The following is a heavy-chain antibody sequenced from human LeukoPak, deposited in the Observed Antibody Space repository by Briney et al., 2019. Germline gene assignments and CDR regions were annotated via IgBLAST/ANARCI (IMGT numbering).Heavy chain of an antibody. CDR3: AKDPTYYDFWSGYLTDNYYYYYMDV. J-gene: IGHJ6*03. CDR2: ISGGGGST. D-gene: IGHD3-3*01. CDR1: GFTFSSYA. V-gene: IGHV3-23*01. Sequence: GGSLRLSCAASGFTFSSYAMSWVRQAPGKGLEWVSAISGGGGSTYYADSVKGRFTISRDNSKNTLYLQMNSLRAEDTAVYYCAKDPTYYDFWSGYLTDNYYYYYMDVWGKGTTVTVSS.